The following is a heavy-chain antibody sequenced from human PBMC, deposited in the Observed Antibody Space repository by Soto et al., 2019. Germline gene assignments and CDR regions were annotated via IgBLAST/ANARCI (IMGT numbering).Heavy chain of an antibody. V-gene: IGHV3-9*01. CDR2: ISWNSGSI. CDR3: AKDIGLLWFGDPYYMDV. J-gene: IGHJ6*03. CDR1: GFTFDDYA. Sequence: ESGGGLVQPGRSLRLSCAASGFTFDDYAMHWVRQAPGKGLEWVSGISWNSGSIGYADSVKGRFTISRDNAKNSLYLQMNSLRAEDTALYYCAKDIGLLWFGDPYYMDVWGKGTTVTVSS. D-gene: IGHD3-10*01.